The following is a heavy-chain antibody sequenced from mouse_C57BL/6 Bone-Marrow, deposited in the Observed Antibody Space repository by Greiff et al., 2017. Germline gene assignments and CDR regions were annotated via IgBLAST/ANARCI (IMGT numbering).Heavy chain of an antibody. Sequence: VKLQQSGAELARPGASVKLSCKASGYTFTSYGISWVKQRTGQGLEWIGEIYPRSGNTYYNEKFKGKATLTADKSSSTAYMELRSLTSEDSAVYFCARGRWLLQGYWGQGTTLTVSS. D-gene: IGHD2-3*01. V-gene: IGHV1-81*01. CDR1: GYTFTSYG. CDR3: ARGRWLLQGY. CDR2: IYPRSGNT. J-gene: IGHJ2*01.